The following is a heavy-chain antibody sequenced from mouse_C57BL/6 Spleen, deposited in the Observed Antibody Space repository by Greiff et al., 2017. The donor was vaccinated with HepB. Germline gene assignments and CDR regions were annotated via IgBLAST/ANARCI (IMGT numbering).Heavy chain of an antibody. J-gene: IGHJ3*01. CDR2: IYPRSGNT. Sequence: QVQLQQSGAELARPGASVKLSCKASGYTFTSYGISWVKQRTGQGLEWIGEIYPRSGNTYYNEKFKGKATLTADKSSSPAYMELRSLTSEDSAVYFCSIQGTTVVSRASCAQGTLVTVSA. CDR3: SIQGTTVVSRAS. V-gene: IGHV1-81*01. D-gene: IGHD1-1*01. CDR1: GYTFTSYG.